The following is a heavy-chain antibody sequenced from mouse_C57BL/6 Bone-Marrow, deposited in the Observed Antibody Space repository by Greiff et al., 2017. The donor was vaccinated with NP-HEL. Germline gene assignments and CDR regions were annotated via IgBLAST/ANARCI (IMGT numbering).Heavy chain of an antibody. Sequence: EVQLQQSGAELVRPGASVKLSCTASGFNIKDDYMHWVKQRPEQGLEWIGWIDPENGDTEYASKFQGKATITADTSSNTAYLQLSSLTSEDTAVYYCISYDYGRTGHIDYWGEGTTLTVSS. V-gene: IGHV14-4*01. CDR3: ISYDYGRTGHIDY. CDR2: IDPENGDT. D-gene: IGHD1-1*01. J-gene: IGHJ2*01. CDR1: GFNIKDDY.